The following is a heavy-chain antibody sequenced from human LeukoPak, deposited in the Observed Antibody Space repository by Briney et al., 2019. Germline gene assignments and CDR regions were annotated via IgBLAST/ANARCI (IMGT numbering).Heavy chain of an antibody. CDR3: ARDTHLWFGELSTGGVDY. V-gene: IGHV1-2*02. D-gene: IGHD3-10*01. J-gene: IGHJ4*02. CDR2: INPNSGGT. Sequence: GASVKVSCKASGYTFTGYYMHWVRQAPGQGLEWMGWINPNSGGTNYAQKFQGRVTMTRDTSISTAYMELSGLRSDDTAVYYCARDTHLWFGELSTGGVDYWGQGTLVTVSS. CDR1: GYTFTGYY.